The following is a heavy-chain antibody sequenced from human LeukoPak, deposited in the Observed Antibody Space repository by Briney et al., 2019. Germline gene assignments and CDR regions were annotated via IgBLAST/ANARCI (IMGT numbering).Heavy chain of an antibody. V-gene: IGHV3-7*05. CDR3: ARDLFRINDY. CDR1: GFTPSSNR. J-gene: IGHJ4*02. D-gene: IGHD2-21*01. Sequence: VGSLRLSRAASGFTPSSNRMSWVRQAPRRGLEWLANIKEDGSETYYVDSVRGRFTISRDNAKNTLYLEMNSLRAEDTAVYDCARDLFRINDYWGEGTLVTVPS. CDR2: IKEDGSET.